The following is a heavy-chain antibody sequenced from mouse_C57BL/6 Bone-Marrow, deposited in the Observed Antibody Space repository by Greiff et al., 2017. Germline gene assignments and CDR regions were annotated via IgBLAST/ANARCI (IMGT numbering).Heavy chain of an antibody. Sequence: VKLQQPGAELVLPGASVKLSCKASGYTFTSYWMHWVKQRPGQGLEWIGEIDPSDSYTNYNQKFQGKFTLTVDKASITAYMELSSLTSEDSAFYYCTSPFSGYAMDYWGQGTSVTVSS. V-gene: IGHV1-69*01. J-gene: IGHJ4*01. CDR2: IDPSDSYT. D-gene: IGHD1-3*01. CDR3: TSPFSGYAMDY. CDR1: GYTFTSYW.